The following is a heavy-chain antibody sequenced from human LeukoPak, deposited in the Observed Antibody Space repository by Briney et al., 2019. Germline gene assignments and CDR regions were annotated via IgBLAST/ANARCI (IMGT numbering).Heavy chain of an antibody. V-gene: IGHV4-59*08. D-gene: IGHD2-21*01. J-gene: IGHJ2*01. Sequence: PSETLSLTCTVSGGSISSYYWSWIRQPPGKGLEWIGYIYYSGSTNYNPPLKSRVTISVDTSKNQFSLKLSSVTAADTAVYYCARRAYCGGDGNCGYFDLWGRGTLVTVSS. CDR2: IYYSGST. CDR1: GGSISSYY. CDR3: ARRAYCGGDGNCGYFDL.